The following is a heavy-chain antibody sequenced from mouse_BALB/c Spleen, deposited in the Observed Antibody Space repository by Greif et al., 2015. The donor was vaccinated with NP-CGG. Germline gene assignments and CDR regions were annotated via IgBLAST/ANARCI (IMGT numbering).Heavy chain of an antibody. CDR3: TTYYYGTSYYFDY. V-gene: IGHV1S127*01. CDR1: GYTFTSYW. J-gene: IGHJ2*01. D-gene: IGHD1-1*01. CDR2: IDPSDSYT. Sequence: QVQLQQSGAGLVKPGASVKMSCKASGYTFTSYWMHWVKQRPGQGLEWIGVIDPSDSYTSYNQKFKGKATLTVDTSSSTAYMQLSSLTSEDSAVYYCTTYYYGTSYYFDYWGQGTTLTVSS.